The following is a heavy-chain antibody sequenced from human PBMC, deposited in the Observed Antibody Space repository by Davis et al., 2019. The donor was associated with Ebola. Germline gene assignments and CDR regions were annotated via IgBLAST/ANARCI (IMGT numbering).Heavy chain of an antibody. CDR1: GFSFKSYG. CDR3: ARDRRGTYYFDF. D-gene: IGHD1-26*01. J-gene: IGHJ4*02. CDR2: IRSDGNGE. V-gene: IGHV3-33*08. Sequence: GESLKISCAASGFSFKSYGMHWIRQPPGKGLEWVATIRSDGNGEFYADSVKGRVTVSRDNSKNTVDLQLNSLRAEDTAVYYCARDRRGTYYFDFWGQGSLVIVSS.